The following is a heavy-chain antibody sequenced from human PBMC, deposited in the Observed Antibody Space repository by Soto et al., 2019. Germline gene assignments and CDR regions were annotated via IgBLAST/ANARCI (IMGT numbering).Heavy chain of an antibody. D-gene: IGHD2-15*01. V-gene: IGHV3-23*01. CDR2: VSIGGST. Sequence: DVQLLESGGGLVQPEGSLRLSCAASGFTFSSYAMGWVRQVPGKGLEWVAVVSIGGSTHYADSVRGRFTISRDNSKNTLSLQMNSLTAEDTAVYFCAKRRGAGGQFDYWGQGALVTVSS. CDR1: GFTFSSYA. J-gene: IGHJ4*02. CDR3: AKRRGAGGQFDY.